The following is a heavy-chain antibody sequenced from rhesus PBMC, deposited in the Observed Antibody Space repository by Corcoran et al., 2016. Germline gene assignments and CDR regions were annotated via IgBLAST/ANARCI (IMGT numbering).Heavy chain of an antibody. CDR3: ARAGYSRTFDY. D-gene: IGHD5-24*01. CDR1: GGSLRSNY. J-gene: IGHJ4*01. Sequence: QLQLQESGPGLVKPSETLSLTCAVSGGSLRSNYWSWVRQPPGQGLEWIGRISGSGGSTDYNPSLKSRVTISTDTSKNQFSLKLSSVTAADTAVYYCARAGYSRTFDYWGQGVLVTVSS. V-gene: IGHV4-173*01. CDR2: ISGSGGST.